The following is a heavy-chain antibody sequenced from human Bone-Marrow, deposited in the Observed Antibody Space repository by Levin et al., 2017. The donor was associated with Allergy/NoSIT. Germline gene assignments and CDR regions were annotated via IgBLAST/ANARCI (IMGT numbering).Heavy chain of an antibody. V-gene: IGHV4-38-2*01. CDR2: ICHSGSS. CDR3: ARSPNSVTFLDY. D-gene: IGHD4-17*01. J-gene: IGHJ4*02. CDR1: GYSISIGYC. Sequence: SETLSLTCAVFGYSISIGYCWGWIRQSPGKGLEWLVTICHSGSSYYNPSLKSRVTISVDTSKNQFSLQLTSVTAADTAVYYCARSPNSVTFLDYWGPGTLITVS.